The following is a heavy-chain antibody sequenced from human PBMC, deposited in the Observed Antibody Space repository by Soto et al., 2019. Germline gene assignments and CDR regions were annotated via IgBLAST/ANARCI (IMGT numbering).Heavy chain of an antibody. V-gene: IGHV3-15*07. J-gene: IGHJ4*03. CDR3: STESYSSMVVVRFGY. CDR1: GFTFSNAW. Sequence: EVQLVESGGGFVKPGGSLRLSCAASGFTFSNAWINWVRQAPGKGLEWVGRTKSKTDGGTTDYAAHVKGIFAISRDESKNMVDLQMNSLKDEETGIYYCSTESYSSMVVVRFGYWGHGTLVPVSS. CDR2: TKSKTDGGTT. D-gene: IGHD3-22*01.